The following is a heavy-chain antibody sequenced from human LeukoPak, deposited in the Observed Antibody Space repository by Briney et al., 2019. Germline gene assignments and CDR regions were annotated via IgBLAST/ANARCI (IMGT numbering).Heavy chain of an antibody. V-gene: IGHV4-34*01. CDR2: INHSGST. D-gene: IGHD6-19*01. J-gene: IGHJ3*02. CDR3: ARVLRAAVAGAFDI. Sequence: SETLSLTCAVYGGSFSGYYWSWIRQPPGKGLEWIGEINHSGSTNYNPSLKSRVTISVDTSKNQFSLKLSSVTAADTAVYYCARVLRAAVAGAFDIWGQGTMVTVSS. CDR1: GGSFSGYY.